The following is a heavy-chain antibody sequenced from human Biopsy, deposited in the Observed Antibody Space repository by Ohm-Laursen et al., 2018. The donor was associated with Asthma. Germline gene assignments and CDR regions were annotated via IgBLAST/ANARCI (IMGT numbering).Heavy chain of an antibody. J-gene: IGHJ4*02. V-gene: IGHV4-59*01. CDR2: VYWTGST. CDR3: VRAVRNEQWLAPFDY. D-gene: IGHD6-19*01. Sequence: TLSLTCCVYGGSISSFYWSWIRQSPEKGLEWMGYVYWTGSTNYNPFLESRITVSVDTSKNRMFLELTSVTAADTAIYYCVRAVRNEQWLAPFDYWGQGKPVTVSS. CDR1: GGSISSFY.